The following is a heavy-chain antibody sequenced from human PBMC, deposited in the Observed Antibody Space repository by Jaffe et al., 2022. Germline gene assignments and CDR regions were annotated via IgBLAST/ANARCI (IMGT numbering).Heavy chain of an antibody. J-gene: IGHJ5*02. Sequence: QITLKESGPTLVKPTQTLTLTCTFSGFSLSTSGVGVGWIRQPPGKALEWLALIYWDDDKRYSPSLKSRLTITKDTSKNQVVLTMTNMDPVDTATYYCAHKVHRSSSWYSHWFDPWGQGTLVTVSS. CDR2: IYWDDDK. V-gene: IGHV2-5*02. CDR3: AHKVHRSSSWYSHWFDP. CDR1: GFSLSTSGVG. D-gene: IGHD6-13*01.